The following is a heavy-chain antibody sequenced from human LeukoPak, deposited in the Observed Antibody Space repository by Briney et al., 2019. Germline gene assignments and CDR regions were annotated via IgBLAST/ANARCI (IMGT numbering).Heavy chain of an antibody. CDR2: IRPDGSEK. V-gene: IGHV3-7*01. Sequence: GGSLRLSCAASGFTFSNYWMNWVRQAPGKGLEWVANIRPDGSEKYYVDSVKGRFTVSRDNAKNSLFLQMNSLRAEDTAVYYCAREGIFANMDVWGKGTTVTVSS. J-gene: IGHJ6*03. CDR3: AREGIFANMDV. CDR1: GFTFSNYW. D-gene: IGHD3-3*01.